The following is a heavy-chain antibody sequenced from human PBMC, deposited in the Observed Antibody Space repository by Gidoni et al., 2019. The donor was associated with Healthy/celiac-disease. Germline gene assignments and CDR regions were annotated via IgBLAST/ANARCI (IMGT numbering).Heavy chain of an antibody. CDR3: ARGYCSSTSCYTRRLGGAYFDY. CDR1: GGSFSCYH. V-gene: IGHV4-34*01. J-gene: IGHJ4*02. Sequence: QVQLQQWGAGLLKPSETLSLTCAVYGGSFSCYHWSWIRQPPGKGLERIGEIKHSGSTHYNLSLKSRVTISVDTSKNQFSLKLSSVTAADTAVYYCARGYCSSTSCYTRRLGGAYFDYWGQGTLVTVSS. CDR2: IKHSGST. D-gene: IGHD2-2*02.